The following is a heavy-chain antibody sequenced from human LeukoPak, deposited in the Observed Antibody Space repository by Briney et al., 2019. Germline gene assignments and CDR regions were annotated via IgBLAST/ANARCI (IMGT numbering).Heavy chain of an antibody. CDR3: ARGVSSGSYYFDY. Sequence: PSETLSLTCTVSGDSINRYYWSWIRQPPGKGLEWIGYIYYSGSTNYNPSLKSRVTISVDTSKNQFSLRLSSVTAADTAVYYCARGVSSGSYYFDYWGQGTLVTVSS. D-gene: IGHD5-18*01. CDR2: IYYSGST. CDR1: GDSINRYY. V-gene: IGHV4-59*01. J-gene: IGHJ4*02.